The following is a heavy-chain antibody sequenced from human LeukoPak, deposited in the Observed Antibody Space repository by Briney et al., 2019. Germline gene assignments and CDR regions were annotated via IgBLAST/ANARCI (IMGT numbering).Heavy chain of an antibody. J-gene: IGHJ4*02. V-gene: IGHV3-66*01. CDR1: GFTVSSNY. CDR2: IYSGGST. D-gene: IGHD3-22*01. CDR3: ARGASFYDSMGNDY. Sequence: GGSLRLSCAASGFTVSSNYMNWVRQAPGKGLEWVSVIYSGGSTYYADSVKGRFTISRDNSKNTLYLQMNSLRAEDTAVYYCARGASFYDSMGNDYWGQGTLVTVSS.